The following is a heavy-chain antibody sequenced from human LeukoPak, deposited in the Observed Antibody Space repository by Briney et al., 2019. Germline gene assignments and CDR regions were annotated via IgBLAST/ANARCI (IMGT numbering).Heavy chain of an antibody. J-gene: IGHJ4*02. D-gene: IGHD2-2*01. CDR3: ARYCSSTSCYSDY. CDR2: LNPISGGT. Sequence: ASVKVSCKASGYTFTGYYMHWVRQAPGQGLEYMGRLNPISGGTVYAQKFQGRVTMTRDTSITTAYMELTRLTSDDTAVYYCARYCSSTSCYSDYWGQGTLVTVSS. V-gene: IGHV1-2*06. CDR1: GYTFTGYY.